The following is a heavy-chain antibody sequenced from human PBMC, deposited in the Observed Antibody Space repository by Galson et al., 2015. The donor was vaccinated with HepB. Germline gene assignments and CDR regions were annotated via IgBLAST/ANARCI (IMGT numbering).Heavy chain of an antibody. CDR3: ATGRWSGAHYGMDV. CDR1: GYTLTELS. J-gene: IGHJ6*02. V-gene: IGHV1-24*01. D-gene: IGHD2-15*01. CDR2: FDPEDGET. Sequence: SVKVSCKVSGYTLTELSMHWVRQAPGKGLEWMGGFDPEDGETIYAQKFQGRVTMTEDTSTDTAYMELSSLRSEDTAVYYCATGRWSGAHYGMDVWGQGTTVTVSS.